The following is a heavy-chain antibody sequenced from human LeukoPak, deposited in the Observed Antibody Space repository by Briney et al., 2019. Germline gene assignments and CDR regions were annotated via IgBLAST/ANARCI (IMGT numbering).Heavy chain of an antibody. V-gene: IGHV4-59*08. J-gene: IGHJ5*02. Sequence: PSETLSLTCTVSGGSISSYYWSWIRQPPGKGLEWIGYIYYSGNTNYNPSLKSRVTISVDTSKNQFSLKLSSVTAADTAVYYCAGGDSSSWPRGNWFDPWGQGTLVTVSS. CDR2: IYYSGNT. D-gene: IGHD6-13*01. CDR1: GGSISSYY. CDR3: AGGDSSSWPRGNWFDP.